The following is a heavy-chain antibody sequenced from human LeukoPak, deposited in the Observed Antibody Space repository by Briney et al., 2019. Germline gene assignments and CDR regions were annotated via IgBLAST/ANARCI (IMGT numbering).Heavy chain of an antibody. V-gene: IGHV4-39*01. CDR3: ARSLWYSGYM. J-gene: IGHJ4*02. D-gene: IGHD1-26*01. CDR2: IYYSGST. CDR1: GGSISSSSYY. Sequence: SETLSLTCIVSGGSISSSSYYWGWIRQPPGKGLEWIGSIYYSGSTYYNPSLKSRVTISVDTSKNQFSLKLSSVTAADTAVYYCARSLWYSGYMWGQGTLVTVSS.